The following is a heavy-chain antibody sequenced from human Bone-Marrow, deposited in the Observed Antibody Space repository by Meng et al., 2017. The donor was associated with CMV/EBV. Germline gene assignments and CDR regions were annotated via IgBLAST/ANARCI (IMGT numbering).Heavy chain of an antibody. CDR1: GFTMHSFW. Sequence: GESLKISCAGSGFTMHSFWMNWVRQAPGKGLEWVSYISNSTTTIHYADSVKGRFTISRDNAKNSLYLQMNSLSAEDTAVYYCVRGTCYYFDYWGQGALVTVSS. CDR2: ISNSTTTI. CDR3: VRGTCYYFDY. J-gene: IGHJ4*02. V-gene: IGHV3-48*04.